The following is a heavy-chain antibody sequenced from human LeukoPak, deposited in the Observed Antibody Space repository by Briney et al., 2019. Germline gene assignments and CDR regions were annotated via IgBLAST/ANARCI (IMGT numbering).Heavy chain of an antibody. V-gene: IGHV1-69*05. Sequence: ASVKVSCKASGGTFSSYAISWVRQAPGQGLEWMGGIIPIFGTANYAQKFQGRVTITTDESTSTAYMELRSLRSDDTAVYYCARVLRFLEWPPMYWGQGTLVTVSS. D-gene: IGHD3-3*01. J-gene: IGHJ4*02. CDR3: ARVLRFLEWPPMY. CDR2: IIPIFGTA. CDR1: GGTFSSYA.